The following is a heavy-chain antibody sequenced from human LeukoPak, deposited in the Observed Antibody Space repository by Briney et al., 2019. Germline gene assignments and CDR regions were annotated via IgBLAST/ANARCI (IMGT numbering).Heavy chain of an antibody. CDR2: IYPGDSDT. V-gene: IGHV5-51*01. CDR3: ARLGAGLTTTVVTLPFDY. CDR1: GYSFTSYW. J-gene: IGHJ4*02. D-gene: IGHD4-23*01. Sequence: GESLKISCKGSGYSFTSYWIGWVRQMPGKGLAWMGIIYPGDSDTRYSPSFQGQVTISADKSISTAYLQWSSLKASDTAMYYCARLGAGLTTTVVTLPFDYWGQGTLVTVSS.